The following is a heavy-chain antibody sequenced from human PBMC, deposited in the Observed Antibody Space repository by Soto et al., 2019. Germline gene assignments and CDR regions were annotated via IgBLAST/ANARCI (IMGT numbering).Heavy chain of an antibody. CDR1: GYTFTGYY. Sequence: QVHLVQSGAEVKKPGASVKVSCKSSGYTFTGYYIHWVRQAPGQGLERRGWINPNSGGTKFAQNCQGWVILTRDTSISTAYMEMTRLRSDDTAVYYCVRGEAGYYYYGMDVWGQGTTVTVSS. CDR2: INPNSGGT. CDR3: VRGEAGYYYYGMDV. J-gene: IGHJ6*02. V-gene: IGHV1-2*04.